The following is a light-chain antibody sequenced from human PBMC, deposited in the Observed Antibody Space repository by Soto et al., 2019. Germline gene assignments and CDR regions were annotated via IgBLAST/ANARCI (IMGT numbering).Light chain of an antibody. CDR1: ELRHKY. J-gene: IGLJ2*01. CDR2: QDN. V-gene: IGLV3-1*01. CDR3: QAWDTNTVV. Sequence: SYELTQPPSVSVSPGQTASITCSGDELRHKYAFWYQQKPGQSPALVIYQDNKRPSGIPERFSGSNSGNTATLTISGTQSLDEADYYCQAWDTNTVVFGGGTKLTVL.